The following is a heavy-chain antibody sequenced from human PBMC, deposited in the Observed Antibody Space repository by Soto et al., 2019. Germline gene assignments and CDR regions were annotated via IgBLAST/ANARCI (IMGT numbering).Heavy chain of an antibody. CDR2: IKQDGSEK. J-gene: IGHJ6*02. V-gene: IGHV3-7*05. CDR1: GLTFSSYW. CDR3: ARLKYYGMDV. Sequence: ESGGGLVQPGGSLRLSCAASGLTFSSYWMSWVRQAPGKGLEWVANIKQDGSEKYYVDSVKGRFTISRDNAKNSLYLQMNSLRAEDTAVYYCARLKYYGMDVWGQGTTVTVSS.